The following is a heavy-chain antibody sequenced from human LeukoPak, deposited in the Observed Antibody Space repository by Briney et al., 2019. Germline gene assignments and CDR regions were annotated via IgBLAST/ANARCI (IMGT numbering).Heavy chain of an antibody. V-gene: IGHV3-9*01. CDR3: ARDRESNRYGDYGCWFDP. CDR2: ISWNRGSI. Sequence: GGSLRLSCAASRFTFDDYAMHWVRQAPGKGLEWVSGISWNRGSIGYADSVKGRFTISRDNAKNSLYLQMNSLRAEDTAVYYCARDRESNRYGDYGCWFDPWGQGTLVTVSS. CDR1: RFTFDDYA. D-gene: IGHD4-17*01. J-gene: IGHJ5*02.